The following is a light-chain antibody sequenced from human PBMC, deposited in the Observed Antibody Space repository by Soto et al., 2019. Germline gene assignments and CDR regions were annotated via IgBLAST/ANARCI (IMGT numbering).Light chain of an antibody. CDR3: QQRSNWPLT. J-gene: IGKJ4*01. V-gene: IGKV3-11*01. CDR1: QSVNIY. CDR2: NAF. Sequence: EIVLTQSPATLSLSPGERATLSCRASQSVNIYLAWYQQKPGQAPRLLINNAFNRATGIPARFSGSGSGTDFTLTISSLEPEDFAVYYCQQRSNWPLTFGGGTKVDIK.